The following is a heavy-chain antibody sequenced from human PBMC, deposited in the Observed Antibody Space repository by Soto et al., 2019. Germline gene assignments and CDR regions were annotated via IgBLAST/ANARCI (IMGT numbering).Heavy chain of an antibody. CDR1: GYSFTRYY. CDR2: ISAYNGNT. D-gene: IGHD1-26*01. J-gene: IGHJ4*02. Sequence: QVQLVQSGAEVKKPGASVKVSCKASGYSFTRYYINWVRQAPGQGLEWMGWISAYNGNTHYEEKLQGRVTLTTDTSTSKAYMELRSLRSDDTAVYFCARGGQWDFLSDYWGQGTLVNVSS. V-gene: IGHV1-18*01. CDR3: ARGGQWDFLSDY.